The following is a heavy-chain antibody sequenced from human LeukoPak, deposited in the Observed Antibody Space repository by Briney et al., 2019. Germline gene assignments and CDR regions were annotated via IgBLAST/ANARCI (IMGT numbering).Heavy chain of an antibody. D-gene: IGHD6-13*01. CDR3: AKSTGYSTTGGDFDS. Sequence: GGSLRLSCAASGFTFSSSWMSWVRQAPGKGLEWVSDISGGGATTFYADSVKGRFTSSRDNSKNTLYLQLSSLRAEDTAVYYCAKSTGYSTTGGDFDSWGRGTLVTVSS. V-gene: IGHV3-23*01. J-gene: IGHJ4*02. CDR1: GFTFSSSW. CDR2: ISGGGATT.